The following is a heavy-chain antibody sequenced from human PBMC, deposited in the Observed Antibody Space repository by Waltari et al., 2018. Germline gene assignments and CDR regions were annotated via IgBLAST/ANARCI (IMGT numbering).Heavy chain of an antibody. D-gene: IGHD6-19*01. V-gene: IGHV3-7*04. CDR2: MKQDGSET. J-gene: IGHJ4*02. CDR3: TRGSGWYHY. CDR1: GFPFSRFS. Sequence: EVQLVESGGSVVKPGGSLRLSCAASGFPFSRFSMSWVRQAPGKGLEWVATMKQDGSETNYVDSVKGRFTISRDDANNSLYLQMNSLRAEDTALYYCTRGSGWYHYWGQGTLVTVSS.